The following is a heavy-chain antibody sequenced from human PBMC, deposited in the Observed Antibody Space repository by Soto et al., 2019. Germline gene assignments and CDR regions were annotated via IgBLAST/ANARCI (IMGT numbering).Heavy chain of an antibody. J-gene: IGHJ4*02. CDR2: ISYDGSNK. CDR1: GFTFSSYG. D-gene: IGHD3-10*01. Sequence: ESGGGVVQPGRSLRLSCAASGFTFSSYGMHWVRQAPGKGLEWVAVISYDGSNKYYADSVKGRFTISRDNSKNTLYLQMNSLRAEDTAVYYCAKDLVRGVHGALGYWGQGTLVTVSS. V-gene: IGHV3-30*18. CDR3: AKDLVRGVHGALGY.